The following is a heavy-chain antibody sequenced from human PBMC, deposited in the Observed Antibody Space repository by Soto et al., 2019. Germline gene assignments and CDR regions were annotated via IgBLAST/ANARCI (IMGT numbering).Heavy chain of an antibody. D-gene: IGHD6-19*01. J-gene: IGHJ6*02. V-gene: IGHV3-30-3*01. CDR2: ISYDGSNK. Sequence: GGSLRLSCAASGFTFSSYAMHWVRQAPGKGLEWVAVISYDGSNKYYADSVKGRFTISRDNSKNTLYLQMNSLRAEDTAVYYCARVNRGGWPTGLPYYYGMDVWGQGTTVTVSS. CDR3: ARVNRGGWPTGLPYYYGMDV. CDR1: GFTFSSYA.